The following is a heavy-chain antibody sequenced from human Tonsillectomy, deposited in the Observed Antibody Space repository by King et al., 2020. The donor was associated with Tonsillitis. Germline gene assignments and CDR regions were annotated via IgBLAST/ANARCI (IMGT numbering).Heavy chain of an antibody. CDR3: ARSGAYNILTGFYRDIDY. D-gene: IGHD3-9*01. CDR1: GYTFTSYD. Sequence: QLVQSGAEVKKPGASVKVSCKASGYTFTSYDFNWVRQATGQGLEWMGWMNPNSGNTGYAQKFQGRVTMTRNTSISTAYMELSSLRSDDTAVYYCARSGAYNILTGFYRDIDYWGQGTLVTVSS. J-gene: IGHJ4*02. V-gene: IGHV1-8*02. CDR2: MNPNSGNT.